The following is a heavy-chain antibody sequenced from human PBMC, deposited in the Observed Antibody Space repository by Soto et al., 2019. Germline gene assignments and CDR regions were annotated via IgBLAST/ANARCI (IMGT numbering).Heavy chain of an antibody. CDR2: IKQDGSEK. CDR3: VKEFGVAGSSYESFFYY. V-gene: IGHV3-7*01. Sequence: GGSLRLSCVASGFTFSSYWMSWARQVPGRGLEWLAKIKQDGSEKNYVDSVRGRFTISRDNAKSSLYLEMNSLRADDTAVYYCVKEFGVAGSSYESFFYYWGQGTLVTASS. D-gene: IGHD5-18*01. J-gene: IGHJ4*02. CDR1: GFTFSSYW.